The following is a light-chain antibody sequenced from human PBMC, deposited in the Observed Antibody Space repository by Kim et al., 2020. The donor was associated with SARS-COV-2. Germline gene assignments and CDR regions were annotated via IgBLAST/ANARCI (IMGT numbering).Light chain of an antibody. CDR1: SSDVGGYNY. V-gene: IGLV2-14*03. CDR3: SSYASSSTVV. Sequence: GQPITISCTGSSSDVGGYNYVSWYQQQPGNAPKLMIYDVNKRPSGVSNRFSGSKSGNAASLTISGLRAEDEADYYCSSYASSSTVVFGGGTKLTVL. CDR2: DVN. J-gene: IGLJ3*02.